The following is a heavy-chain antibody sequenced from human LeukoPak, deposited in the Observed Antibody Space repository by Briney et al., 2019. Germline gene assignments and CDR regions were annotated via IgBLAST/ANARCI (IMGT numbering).Heavy chain of an antibody. Sequence: GGSLRLSCGASGFTFSNYGMLWVRQAPGKGLDWVAFIRYDGSNKYYADSVKGRFTISRDNSKNTLYLQMNSLRAEDTAVYYCAKGRGWEASYYYYYMDVWGKGTTVTISS. V-gene: IGHV3-30*02. J-gene: IGHJ6*03. CDR3: AKGRGWEASYYYYYMDV. CDR1: GFTFSNYG. D-gene: IGHD1-26*01. CDR2: IRYDGSNK.